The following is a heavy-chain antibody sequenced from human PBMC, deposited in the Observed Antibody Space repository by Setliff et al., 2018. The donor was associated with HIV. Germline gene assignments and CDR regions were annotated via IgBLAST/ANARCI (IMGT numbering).Heavy chain of an antibody. Sequence: ASVKVSCKASATFTNVDIHWLRRATGQGLEWMGWMNPNSGVSGYGQKFQGRVTMTRDTSISTAYMELSSLTSEDTAVYYCARDLNWAFDYWGQGILVTVSS. V-gene: IGHV1-8*01. CDR1: ATFTNVD. D-gene: IGHD1-1*01. CDR3: ARDLNWAFDY. J-gene: IGHJ4*02. CDR2: MNPNSGVS.